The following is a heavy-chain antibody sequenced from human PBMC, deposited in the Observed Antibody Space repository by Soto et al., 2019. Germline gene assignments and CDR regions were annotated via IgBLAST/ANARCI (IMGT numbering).Heavy chain of an antibody. D-gene: IGHD1-26*01. CDR1: GYTFTSYG. Sequence: QVQLVQSGAEVKKPGASVKVSCKASGYTFTSYGISWVRQAPGQGLEWMGWISAYNGNTNYAQKLQGRVTMTTDTSTSTAYMELRSLRSDDTAVYYCARDREWELLEPYYYYYGRDVWGQGTTVTVSS. V-gene: IGHV1-18*01. CDR2: ISAYNGNT. CDR3: ARDREWELLEPYYYYYGRDV. J-gene: IGHJ6*02.